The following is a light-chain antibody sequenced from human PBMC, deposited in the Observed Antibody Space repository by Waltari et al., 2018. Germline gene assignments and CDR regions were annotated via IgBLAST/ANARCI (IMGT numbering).Light chain of an antibody. CDR2: GAS. CDR1: QSVSRA. Sequence: EIVLTQSPGSLSSSPGERVTLSCRASQSVSRALAWYQQKPGQAPRLLIFGASNRATGIPHRFSASGSETGFSLTLSRLERDDFTVHYCPHYVRLPATFGRGSKVEIK. J-gene: IGKJ1*01. V-gene: IGKV3-20*01. CDR3: PHYVRLPAT.